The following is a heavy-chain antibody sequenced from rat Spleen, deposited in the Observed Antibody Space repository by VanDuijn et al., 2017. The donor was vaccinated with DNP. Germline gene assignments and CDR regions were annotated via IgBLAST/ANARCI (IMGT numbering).Heavy chain of an antibody. CDR2: ISFDGSST. J-gene: IGHJ2*01. D-gene: IGHD1-10*01. V-gene: IGHV5-22*01. CDR3: ARRQQLFYFDH. Sequence: EMQLVESGGGLVQPGRSLKLSCAASGFTFNKYGMAWVRQAPTKGLEWVAYISFDGSSTYYGDSVKGRFTISRDNAKSTLYLQMNGLRSEDMATYYCARRQQLFYFDHWGQGVMVTVSS. CDR1: GFTFNKYG.